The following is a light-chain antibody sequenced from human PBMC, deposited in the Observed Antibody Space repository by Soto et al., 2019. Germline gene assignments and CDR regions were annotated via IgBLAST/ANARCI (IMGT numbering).Light chain of an antibody. CDR3: VAWDDSLNGHV. J-gene: IGLJ1*01. V-gene: IGLV1-44*01. CDR2: VND. CDR1: SSNMGTNT. Sequence: QSVLTQPPSASGTPGQMVTISCSGGSSNMGTNTVSWYQQVPGTAPKVLIYVNDQRPSGVPDRFSGSNSGTSASLAISGLQPEDEAEYYCVAWDDSLNGHVFGNGTKVTVL.